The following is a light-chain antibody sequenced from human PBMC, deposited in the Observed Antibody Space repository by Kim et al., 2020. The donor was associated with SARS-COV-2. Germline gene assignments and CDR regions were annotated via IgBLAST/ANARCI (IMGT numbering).Light chain of an antibody. CDR2: LNSDGSH. CDR3: QTWGTGTVV. J-gene: IGLJ2*01. CDR1: SGHSSYS. V-gene: IGLV4-69*01. Sequence: SVTHSCTLSSGHSSYSIAWHQQQPEKGPRYLMKLNSDGSHSKGDGIPDRFSGSSSGAERHLTISSLQSDDEADYYCQTWGTGTVVFGGGTQLTVL.